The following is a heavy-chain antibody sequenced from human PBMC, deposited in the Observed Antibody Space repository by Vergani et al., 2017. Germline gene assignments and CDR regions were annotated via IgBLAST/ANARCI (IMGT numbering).Heavy chain of an antibody. Sequence: EVELVQSGPEMRKPGESLKISCKGSEYSFGNYWIGWVRQMPGKGLEWMGIIYSADSDTRYSPSFQGQVTISADKSISTAFRQWDSLKASDTALYYCARHATYTDSWGQGTLVTVSS. CDR1: EYSFGNYW. CDR3: ARHATYTDS. V-gene: IGHV5-51*01. J-gene: IGHJ4*02. CDR2: IYSADSDT.